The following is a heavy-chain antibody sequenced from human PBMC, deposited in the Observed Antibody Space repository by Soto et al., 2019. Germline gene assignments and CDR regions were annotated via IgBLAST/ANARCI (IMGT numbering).Heavy chain of an antibody. CDR2: ISNDASTT. J-gene: IGHJ1*01. V-gene: IGHV3-74*01. CDR3: ARDEGRRGPEYSLH. Sequence: EVQLVESGGGLVQPGGSLRLSCAASGFTFNSYWMHWVRQAPGKGLVWVSRISNDASTTNYADSVKGRFTISRDNAKNTLYLQMNSLRAEDTAVYYCARDEGRRGPEYSLHWGQGTLVTVSS. D-gene: IGHD3-10*01. CDR1: GFTFNSYW.